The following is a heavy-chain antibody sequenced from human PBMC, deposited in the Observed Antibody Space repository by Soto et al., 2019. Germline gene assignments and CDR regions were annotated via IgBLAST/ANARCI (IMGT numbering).Heavy chain of an antibody. D-gene: IGHD5-12*01. V-gene: IGHV1-69*13. CDR2: IIPIFGTA. CDR1: GGTFSSYA. J-gene: IGHJ4*02. Sequence: SVKVSCKASGGTFSSYAISWVRQAPGQGLEWMGGIIPIFGTANYAQKFQGRVTITADESTSTAYMELSSLRSEDTAVYYGASGNCGYICYHDCWGQGNLVTVSS. CDR3: ASGNCGYICYHDC.